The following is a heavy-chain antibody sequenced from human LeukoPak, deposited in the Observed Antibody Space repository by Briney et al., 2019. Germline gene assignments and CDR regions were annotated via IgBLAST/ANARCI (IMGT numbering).Heavy chain of an antibody. J-gene: IGHJ4*02. Sequence: ASVTVSCKASGYTFTGYYMHWVRQAPGQGLEWMGWINPNSGGTNYAQKIQGRVTMTRDTSISTAYMELSRLRSDDTAVYYCARDGWELLPGLDYWGQGTLVTVSS. V-gene: IGHV1-2*02. CDR3: ARDGWELLPGLDY. CDR2: INPNSGGT. CDR1: GYTFTGYY. D-gene: IGHD1-26*01.